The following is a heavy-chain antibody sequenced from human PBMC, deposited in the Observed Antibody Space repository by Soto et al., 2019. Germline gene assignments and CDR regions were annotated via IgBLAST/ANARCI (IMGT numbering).Heavy chain of an antibody. CDR3: ARDLGVLLWFGELFGLDY. Sequence: QVQLVESGGGVVQPGRSLRLSCAASGFTFSSYGMHWVRQAPGKGLEWGAVIWYDGSNKYYADSVKGRFTISRDNSKNAXXLQMNSLRAEDTAVYYCARDLGVLLWFGELFGLDYWCQGTLVTVSS. J-gene: IGHJ4*02. V-gene: IGHV3-33*01. D-gene: IGHD3-10*01. CDR1: GFTFSSYG. CDR2: IWYDGSNK.